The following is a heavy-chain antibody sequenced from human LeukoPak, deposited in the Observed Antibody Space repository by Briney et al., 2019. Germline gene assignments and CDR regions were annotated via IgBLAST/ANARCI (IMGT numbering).Heavy chain of an antibody. CDR2: IEDSGST. CDR1: GGSIHSRSHL. CDR3: ARVDSYERSGHFAP. V-gene: IGHV4-39*07. D-gene: IGHD3-9*01. Sequence: SETLSLTCSVSGGSIHSRSHLWGWIRQPPGKGLEWIGSIEDSGSTYYNPSLKSRVTTSIYTSKNQFSLELTSVTAADTAVYYCARVDSYERSGHFAPGGQGTLVIVSS. J-gene: IGHJ5*02.